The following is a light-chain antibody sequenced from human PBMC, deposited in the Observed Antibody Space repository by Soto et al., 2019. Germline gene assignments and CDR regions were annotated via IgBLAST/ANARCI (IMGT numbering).Light chain of an antibody. V-gene: IGKV3-15*01. Sequence: EIVMAQSPATLSVSPGERATLSCRASQSINSNLAWNQQMPGQAPRLLIHGASTRATGIPARFSGSGSGTEFTLTISSLQSEDFAVYSCQQYNNWPRTFGQGTKVEIK. J-gene: IGKJ1*01. CDR2: GAS. CDR3: QQYNNWPRT. CDR1: QSINSN.